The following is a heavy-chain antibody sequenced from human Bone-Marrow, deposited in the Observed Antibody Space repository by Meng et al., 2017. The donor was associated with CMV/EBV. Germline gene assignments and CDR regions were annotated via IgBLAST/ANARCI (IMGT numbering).Heavy chain of an antibody. D-gene: IGHD2-15*01. Sequence: LKFSCAASGFSFSSYWMSWFRQAPGKGREWVANIEQDGSEKYYVASVKGRFTIARDNAKNSLFLHMNSLRVEDTAVYYCARSLGDWGQGTLVTVSS. J-gene: IGHJ4*02. CDR3: ARSLGD. V-gene: IGHV3-7*01. CDR2: IEQDGSEK. CDR1: GFSFSSYW.